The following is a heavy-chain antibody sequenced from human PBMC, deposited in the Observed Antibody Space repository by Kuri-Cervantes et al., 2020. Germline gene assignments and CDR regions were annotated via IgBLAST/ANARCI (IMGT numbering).Heavy chain of an antibody. CDR1: GFIFNTYW. Sequence: GGSLRLSCAASGFIFNTYWMSWVRQAPGKGPEWVANIKQDGSEENYVDSVKGRFTISRDNAENSLYLHMNSLRAEDTAVCYCARELAYSGSYYSDYYYGMDVWGQGTTVTVSS. CDR3: ARELAYSGSYYSDYYYGMDV. J-gene: IGHJ6*02. CDR2: IKQDGSEE. V-gene: IGHV3-7*03. D-gene: IGHD1-26*01.